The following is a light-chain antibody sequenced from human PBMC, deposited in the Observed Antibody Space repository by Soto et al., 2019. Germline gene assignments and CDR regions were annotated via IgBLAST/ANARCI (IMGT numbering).Light chain of an antibody. Sequence: SQMSQSPAALSGSVGDRVTITCRASQTISSWLAWYQQKPGKAPKLLIYKASTLKSGVPSRFSGSGSGTEFTLTISSLQPDDFATYYCQHYNSYSEAFGQGAKADI. CDR2: KAS. J-gene: IGKJ1*01. CDR1: QTISSW. CDR3: QHYNSYSEA. V-gene: IGKV1-5*03.